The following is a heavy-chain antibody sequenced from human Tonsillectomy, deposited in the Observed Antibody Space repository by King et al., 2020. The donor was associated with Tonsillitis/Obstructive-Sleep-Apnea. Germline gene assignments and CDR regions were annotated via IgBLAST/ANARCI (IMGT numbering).Heavy chain of an antibody. CDR2: INPSGDGT. CDR3: ARDQSRLRLRIPTYDTCFDY. Sequence: GQLVQSGAEVKKPGASVKVSCKASGYTFTSYYMHWVRQAPGQGLEWMGIINPSGDGTSYAQKFQGRVTMTRDTSTSTVYMELSSLRSEDTAVYYCARDQSRLRLRIPTYDTCFDYWGQGTLVTVSS. D-gene: IGHD3-16*01. CDR1: GYTFTSYY. V-gene: IGHV1-46*01. J-gene: IGHJ4*01.